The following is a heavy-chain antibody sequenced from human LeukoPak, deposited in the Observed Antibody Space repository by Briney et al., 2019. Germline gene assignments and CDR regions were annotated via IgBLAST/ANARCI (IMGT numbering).Heavy chain of an antibody. Sequence: GGSLRLSCAASGFTFSSYEMNWVRQAPGKGLEWVSYISSSGSTIYYADSVKSRFTISRDNAKNSLYLQMNSLRAEDTAVYYCARVGVVLSDYWGQGTLVTVSS. CDR1: GFTFSSYE. D-gene: IGHD3-3*01. V-gene: IGHV3-48*03. J-gene: IGHJ4*02. CDR3: ARVGVVLSDY. CDR2: ISSSGSTI.